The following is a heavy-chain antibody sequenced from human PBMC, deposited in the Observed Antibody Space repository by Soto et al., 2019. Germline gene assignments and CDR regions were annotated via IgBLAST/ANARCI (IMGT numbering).Heavy chain of an antibody. D-gene: IGHD5-18*01. V-gene: IGHV3-23*01. Sequence: EVQLRESGGGLVQPGGSLRLSCAASGFNFISYAMNWVRQAPGKGLEWVSTFDNSDGRTDYSDSVKGRFTISRDNSKNTLFLQMNSLRPEDTVVYYCSTVRYTTIDRNFVYTGEGTLVTVST. J-gene: IGHJ4*02. CDR3: STVRYTTIDRNFVY. CDR2: FDNSDGRT. CDR1: GFNFISYA.